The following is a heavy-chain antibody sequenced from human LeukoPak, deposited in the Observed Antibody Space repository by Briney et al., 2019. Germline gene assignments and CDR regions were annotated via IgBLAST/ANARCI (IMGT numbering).Heavy chain of an antibody. V-gene: IGHV3-30*18. CDR1: GFTFSSYG. D-gene: IGHD3-22*01. J-gene: IGHJ4*02. CDR3: AKDLSFGDSSGYLDY. Sequence: HPGGSLRLSCAASGFTFSSYGMHWVRQAPGKGLEWVAIISYDGSNKYYADSVKGRFTISRDNSKNTLYLQVNSLRTEDTAVYYCAKDLSFGDSSGYLDYWGQGTLVTVSS. CDR2: ISYDGSNK.